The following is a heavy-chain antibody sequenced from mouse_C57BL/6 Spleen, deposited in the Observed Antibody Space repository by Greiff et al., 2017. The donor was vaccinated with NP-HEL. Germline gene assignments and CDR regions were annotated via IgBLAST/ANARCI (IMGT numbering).Heavy chain of an antibody. J-gene: IGHJ1*03. CDR3: TRDFYYDYDGWYFDV. CDR1: GFTFSSYA. Sequence: DVMLVESGEGLVKPGGSLKLSCAASGFTFSSYAMSWVRQTPEKRLEWVAYISSGGDYIYYADTVKGRFTISRDNARNTLYLQMSSLKSEDTAMYYCTRDFYYDYDGWYFDVWGTGTTVTVSS. D-gene: IGHD2-4*01. V-gene: IGHV5-9-1*02. CDR2: ISSGGDYI.